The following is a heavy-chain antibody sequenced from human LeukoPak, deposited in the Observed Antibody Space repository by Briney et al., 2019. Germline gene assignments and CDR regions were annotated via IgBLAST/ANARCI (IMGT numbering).Heavy chain of an antibody. CDR3: AKGGSIAVAGTGYYYGMDV. CDR2: IKGDESYT. D-gene: IGHD6-19*01. V-gene: IGHV3-74*01. Sequence: PGGSLRLSCAASGFTFRSHWMHWVRQAPGKGLVWVSRIKGDESYTNHADSVKGRFTISRDNAKNTLYLQMTSLRAEDTAVYYCAKGGSIAVAGTGYYYGMDVWGQGTTVTVSS. CDR1: GFTFRSHW. J-gene: IGHJ6*02.